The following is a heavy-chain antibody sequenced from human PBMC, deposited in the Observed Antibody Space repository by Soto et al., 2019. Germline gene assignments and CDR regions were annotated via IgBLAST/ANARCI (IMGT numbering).Heavy chain of an antibody. V-gene: IGHV1-69*13. Sequence: SVKVSCKASGGTFSSYAISWVRQAPGQGLEWMGGIIPIFGTANYAQKFQGRVTITADESTSTAYMELSSLRSEDTAVYYCATRPREPAAMLSPINYYYGMDVWGQGTTVTVSS. CDR2: IIPIFGTA. J-gene: IGHJ6*02. D-gene: IGHD2-2*01. CDR3: ATRPREPAAMLSPINYYYGMDV. CDR1: GGTFSSYA.